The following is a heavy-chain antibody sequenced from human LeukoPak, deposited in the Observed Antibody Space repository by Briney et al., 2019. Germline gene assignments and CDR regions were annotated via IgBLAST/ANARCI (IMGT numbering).Heavy chain of an antibody. CDR1: GFTFSSYS. Sequence: GGSLRLSCAASGFTFSSYSMTWVRQAPGKGLEWVSSISSSSSYIYFADSVKGRFTISRDNAKNSLYLQMNSLRAEDTAVYYCARSKYSSSPNDYWGQGTLVTVSS. D-gene: IGHD6-6*01. CDR3: ARSKYSSSPNDY. CDR2: ISSSSSYI. V-gene: IGHV3-21*01. J-gene: IGHJ4*02.